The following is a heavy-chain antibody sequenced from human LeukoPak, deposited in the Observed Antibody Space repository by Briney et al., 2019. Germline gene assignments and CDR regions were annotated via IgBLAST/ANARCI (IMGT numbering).Heavy chain of an antibody. D-gene: IGHD3-9*01. Sequence: GGSLRLSCAASGFTFSSYWMSWVRQAPGKGLEWVANIKQDGSEKYYVDSVKGRFTISRDNAKNSLYLQMNSLRAEDTAVYYCARENTNYDILTGYFDYWGQGILVTVSS. J-gene: IGHJ4*02. V-gene: IGHV3-7*01. CDR1: GFTFSSYW. CDR3: ARENTNYDILTGYFDY. CDR2: IKQDGSEK.